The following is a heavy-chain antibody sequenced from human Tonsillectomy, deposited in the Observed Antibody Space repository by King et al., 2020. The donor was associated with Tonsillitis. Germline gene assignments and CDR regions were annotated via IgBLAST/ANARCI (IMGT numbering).Heavy chain of an antibody. V-gene: IGHV3-23*04. Sequence: VQLVESGGGLVQPGGSLRLSCAASGFTFSSFAMSWVRQAPGKGLEWVSTISGSGGRTYYADSVKGRLTISRDNSKNTLDLQMNSLRAADTAAYYCAKGTGNYWYFDLWGRGTLVTVSS. CDR3: AKGTGNYWYFDL. D-gene: IGHD1-14*01. CDR1: GFTFSSFA. CDR2: ISGSGGRT. J-gene: IGHJ2*01.